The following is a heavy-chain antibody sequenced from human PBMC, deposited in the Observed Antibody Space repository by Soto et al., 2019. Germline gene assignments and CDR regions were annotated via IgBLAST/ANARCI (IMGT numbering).Heavy chain of an antibody. J-gene: IGHJ4*02. V-gene: IGHV3-30*18. Sequence: SCAPSGFTFSIYGIHWVLLAPDKGLDWVSVIAYYGSNKYYAYSVKCGFTISRDNSKNTLYLQMKSLKAEDRPLYYCGKGLIFIWFGELSYWGQGTRVTVSS. D-gene: IGHD3-10*01. CDR1: GFTFSIYG. CDR2: IAYYGSNK. CDR3: GKGLIFIWFGELSY.